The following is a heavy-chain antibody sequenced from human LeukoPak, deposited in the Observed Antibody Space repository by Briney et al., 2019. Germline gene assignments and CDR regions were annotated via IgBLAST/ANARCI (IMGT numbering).Heavy chain of an antibody. CDR1: GFTFSSYS. Sequence: GGSLRLSCAASGFTFSSYSMNWVRQAPGKGLEWVSSISSSSSYIYYADSVKARFTISRDNAKNSLYLQKNSLRAEDTAVYYCARGGFVDTAMVPFDYWGQGTLVTVSS. D-gene: IGHD5-18*01. CDR2: ISSSSSYI. J-gene: IGHJ4*02. V-gene: IGHV3-21*01. CDR3: ARGGFVDTAMVPFDY.